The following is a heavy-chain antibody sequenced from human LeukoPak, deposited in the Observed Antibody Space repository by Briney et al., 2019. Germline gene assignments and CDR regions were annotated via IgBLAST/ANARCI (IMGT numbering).Heavy chain of an antibody. J-gene: IGHJ6*02. V-gene: IGHV3-21*01. D-gene: IGHD1-14*01. CDR2: ISTSSTYI. CDR1: GFTFSTYS. Sequence: PGGSLRLSCAASGFTFSTYSMNWVRQAPGKGLEWVSSISTSSTYIYYADSVKGRFTISRDNAKNSLYLQMNSLRAEDTAVYYCARHEPVITLSPYYYGMDVWGPGTTVTVSS. CDR3: ARHEPVITLSPYYYGMDV.